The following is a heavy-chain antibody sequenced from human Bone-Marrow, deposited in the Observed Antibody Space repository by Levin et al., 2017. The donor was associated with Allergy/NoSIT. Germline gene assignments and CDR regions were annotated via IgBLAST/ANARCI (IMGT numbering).Heavy chain of an antibody. J-gene: IGHJ4*02. CDR2: INHSGST. CDR1: GGSFSGYY. Sequence: SETLSLTCAVYGGSFSGYYWSWIRQPPGKGLEWIGEINHSGSTNYNPSLKSRVTISVDTSKNQFSLKLSSVTAADTAVYYCARNHVVPAASAWLGYWGQGTLVTVSS. V-gene: IGHV4-34*01. D-gene: IGHD2-2*01. CDR3: ARNHVVPAASAWLGY.